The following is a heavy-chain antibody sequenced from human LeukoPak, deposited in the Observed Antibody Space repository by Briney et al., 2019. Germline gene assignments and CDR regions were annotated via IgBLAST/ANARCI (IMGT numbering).Heavy chain of an antibody. CDR2: IYYSGST. CDR3: AKEIRTGYSGYGFGRFDY. J-gene: IGHJ4*02. D-gene: IGHD5-12*01. Sequence: PSETLSLTCSVSGYSIRSGYQWGWIRQAPGKGLEWIGSIYYSGSTYYNPSLKSRVTISVDTSKNQFSLKLSSVTAADTAVYYCAKEIRTGYSGYGFGRFDYWGQGTLVTVSS. V-gene: IGHV4-38-2*02. CDR1: GYSIRSGYQ.